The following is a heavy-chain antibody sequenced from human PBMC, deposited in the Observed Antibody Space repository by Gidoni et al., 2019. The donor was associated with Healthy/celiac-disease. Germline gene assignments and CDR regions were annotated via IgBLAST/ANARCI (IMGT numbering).Heavy chain of an antibody. Sequence: QVQLVESGGGVVQPGRSLRLSCAASGFTFSSYGMPWVRQAPGKGLEWVAVISYDGSNKYYADSVKGRFTISRDNSKNTLYLQMNSLRAEDTAVYYCAKEYVLRFLEGLDYYYGMDVWGQGTTVTVSS. J-gene: IGHJ6*02. CDR1: GFTFSSYG. D-gene: IGHD3-3*01. V-gene: IGHV3-30*18. CDR2: ISYDGSNK. CDR3: AKEYVLRFLEGLDYYYGMDV.